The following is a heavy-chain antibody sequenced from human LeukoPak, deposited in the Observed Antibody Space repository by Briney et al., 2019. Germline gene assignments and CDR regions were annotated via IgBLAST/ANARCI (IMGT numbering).Heavy chain of an antibody. V-gene: IGHV3-9*01. CDR3: AKVYGVDRYFDY. CDR2: ISWNSGSI. J-gene: IGHJ4*02. D-gene: IGHD4-17*01. CDR1: GFTFDDYA. Sequence: PGGSLRLSCAASGFTFDDYAVHWVRQAPGKGLEWVSGISWNSGSIGYADSVKGRFTISRDNAKNSLYLQMNSLRAEDTALYYCAKVYGVDRYFDYWGQGTLVTVSS.